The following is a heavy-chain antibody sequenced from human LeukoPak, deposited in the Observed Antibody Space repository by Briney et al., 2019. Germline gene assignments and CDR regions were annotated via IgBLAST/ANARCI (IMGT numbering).Heavy chain of an antibody. CDR3: ARHSLNNYGSYY. V-gene: IGHV4-39*01. D-gene: IGHD5-24*01. J-gene: IGHJ4*02. CDR1: GGSISSSTYS. Sequence: PSETLSLTRTVSGGSISSSTYSWTWIRQPPGKGLEWIGSIHYDGNTYYKPSLKSRVTISVDTSKIQFSLRLSSATAADMATYYCARHSLNNYGSYYWGQGTLVTVSS. CDR2: IHYDGNT.